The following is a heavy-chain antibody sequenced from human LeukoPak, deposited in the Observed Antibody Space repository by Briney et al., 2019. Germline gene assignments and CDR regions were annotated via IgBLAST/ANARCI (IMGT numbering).Heavy chain of an antibody. CDR3: ARRCNSASCPFDY. CDR1: GGTFNTFA. CDR2: IIPMFGTA. D-gene: IGHD2-2*01. Sequence: SVKVSCKASGGTFNTFAISWVRQAPGQGLEWVGGIIPMFGTANYAQKFQGRVTITTDESRSTVYMELSSLRSEDTAVYYCARRCNSASCPFDYWGQGTLVTVSS. V-gene: IGHV1-69*05. J-gene: IGHJ4*02.